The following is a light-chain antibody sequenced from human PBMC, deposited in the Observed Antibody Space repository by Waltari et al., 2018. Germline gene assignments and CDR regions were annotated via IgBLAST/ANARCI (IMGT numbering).Light chain of an antibody. J-gene: IGKJ5*01. CDR2: LAS. V-gene: IGKV2-28*01. CDR3: MQALQTPG. CDR1: QSLLHSTGYNY. Sequence: DIVMTQSPLSLSVPPAAPASIPCRSNQSLLHSTGYNYLDWYLQKPGQSPLLLISLASNRASGVPDRFSGSGSGTDFTLKISRVEAEDVGVYYCMQALQTPGFGQGTRLEI.